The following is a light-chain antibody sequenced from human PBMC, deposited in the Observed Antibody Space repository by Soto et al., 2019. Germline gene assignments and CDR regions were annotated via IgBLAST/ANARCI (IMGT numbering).Light chain of an antibody. V-gene: IGKV3-20*01. Sequence: EIVLTQSPGTLSLSPGERATLSCRASQSVSSSYLAWYQQRPGQAPRLLIYGAFIRATGIPDRFSGSGSGTDFTLTISRLEPEDFAVYYCQQYGTSQYTFGQGTKLEIK. CDR3: QQYGTSQYT. CDR1: QSVSSSY. J-gene: IGKJ2*01. CDR2: GAF.